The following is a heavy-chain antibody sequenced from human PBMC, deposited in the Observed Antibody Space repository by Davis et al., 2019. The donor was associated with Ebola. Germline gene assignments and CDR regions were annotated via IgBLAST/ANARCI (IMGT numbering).Heavy chain of an antibody. V-gene: IGHV4-34*01. Sequence: SETLSLTCAVYGGTFSDYYWSWIRQPLGKGLEWIGEVDHSGNTNYNPSFKSRVIVSEDASKNQFSLKLSSVTAADTAVYYCARFLRIVVVVAATGWFDPWGQGTLVTVSS. CDR2: VDHSGNT. CDR3: ARFLRIVVVVAATGWFDP. D-gene: IGHD2-15*01. J-gene: IGHJ5*02. CDR1: GGTFSDYY.